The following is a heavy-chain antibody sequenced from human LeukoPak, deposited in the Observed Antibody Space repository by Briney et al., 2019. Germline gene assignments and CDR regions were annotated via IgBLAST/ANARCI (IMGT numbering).Heavy chain of an antibody. D-gene: IGHD3-22*01. J-gene: IGHJ4*02. CDR3: AKDHSVTMIVVVIGLY. CDR2: ISYDGSNK. Sequence: QSGGSLRLSCAASGFTFSSYGMHWVRQAPGKGLEWVAVISYDGSNKYYADSVKGRFTISRDNSKNTLYLQMNSLRAEDTAVYYCAKDHSVTMIVVVIGLYWGQGTLVTVSS. CDR1: GFTFSSYG. V-gene: IGHV3-30*18.